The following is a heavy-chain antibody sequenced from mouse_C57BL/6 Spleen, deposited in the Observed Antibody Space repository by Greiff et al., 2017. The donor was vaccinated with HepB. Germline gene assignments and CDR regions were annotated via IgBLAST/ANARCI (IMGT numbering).Heavy chain of an antibody. CDR1: GYTFTDYY. J-gene: IGHJ3*01. V-gene: IGHV1-76*01. CDR3: ARGDYGSSEFAY. CDR2: IYPGSGNT. Sequence: VQLVESGAELVRPGASVKLSCKASGYTFTDYYINWVKQRPGQGLEWIARIYPGSGNTYYNEKFKGKATLTAEKSSSTAYMQLSSLTSEDSAVYFCARGDYGSSEFAYWGQGTLVTVSA. D-gene: IGHD1-1*01.